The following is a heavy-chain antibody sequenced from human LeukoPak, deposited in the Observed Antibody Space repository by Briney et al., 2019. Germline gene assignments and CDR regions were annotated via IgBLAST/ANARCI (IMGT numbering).Heavy chain of an antibody. CDR1: GFTFSSYW. CDR2: INSDGSST. Sequence: GGSLRLSCAASGFTFSSYWMHWVRQAPGKGLVWVSRINSDGSSTSYADSVKGRFTISRDNAKNTLYLQMNSLRAEDTAVYYCARWNFDWLLDYYYYMDVWGKGTTVTISS. V-gene: IGHV3-74*01. D-gene: IGHD3-9*01. J-gene: IGHJ6*03. CDR3: ARWNFDWLLDYYYYMDV.